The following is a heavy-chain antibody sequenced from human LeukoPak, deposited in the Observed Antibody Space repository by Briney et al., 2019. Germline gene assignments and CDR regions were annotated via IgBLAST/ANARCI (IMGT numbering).Heavy chain of an antibody. V-gene: IGHV1-2*02. J-gene: IGHJ4*02. CDR3: ARYNPGAPYDY. CDR1: GYTFTGYY. Sequence: GASVKVSCKASGYTFTGYYMHWVRQAPGQGLEWMGWLNPNSGGTNYAPKFQGRVTVTRDTSITPAYMELSSLRSDDTAVYYCARYNPGAPYDYWGQGALVTVSS. CDR2: LNPNSGGT. D-gene: IGHD4/OR15-4a*01.